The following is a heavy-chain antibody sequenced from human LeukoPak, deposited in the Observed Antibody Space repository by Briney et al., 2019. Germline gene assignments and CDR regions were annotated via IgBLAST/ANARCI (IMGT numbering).Heavy chain of an antibody. CDR2: ISAYNGNT. J-gene: IGHJ5*02. V-gene: IGHV1-18*01. CDR3: AREKGIAAAGPNWFDP. D-gene: IGHD6-13*01. CDR1: GYTFTSYG. Sequence: ASVKVSCKASGYTFTSYGISWVRQAPGQWLEWMGWISAYNGNTNYALKLQGRVTMTTDTSTSTAYMELRSLRSDDTAVYYCAREKGIAAAGPNWFDPWGQGTLVTVSS.